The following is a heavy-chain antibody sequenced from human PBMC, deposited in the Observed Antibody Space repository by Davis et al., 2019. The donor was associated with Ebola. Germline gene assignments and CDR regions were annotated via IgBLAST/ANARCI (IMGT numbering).Heavy chain of an antibody. J-gene: IGHJ6*02. CDR1: GGSFSTYY. V-gene: IGHV4-34*01. CDR3: ARGHSYGSMVYGMDV. CDR2: IYSSGTT. D-gene: IGHD3-10*01. Sequence: SETLSLTCAVYGGSFSTYYWGWIRQPPGKGLEWIGNIYSSGTTYYNPSLKSRVTISVDTSKNQFSLRLSSVTAADTAMYYCARGHSYGSMVYGMDVWGQGTTVTVSS.